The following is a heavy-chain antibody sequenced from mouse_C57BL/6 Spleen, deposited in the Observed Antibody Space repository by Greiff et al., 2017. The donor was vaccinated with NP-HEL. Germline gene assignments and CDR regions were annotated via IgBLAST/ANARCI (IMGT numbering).Heavy chain of an antibody. CDR2: ISYDGSN. Sequence: EVQRVESGPGLVKPSQSLSLTCSVTGYSITSGYYWNWIRQFPGNKLEWMGYISYDGSNNYNPSLKNRISITRDTSKNQFFLKLNSVTTEDTATYYCARLITTVVFDYWGQGTTLTVSS. CDR3: ARLITTVVFDY. V-gene: IGHV3-6*01. J-gene: IGHJ2*01. CDR1: GYSITSGYY. D-gene: IGHD1-1*01.